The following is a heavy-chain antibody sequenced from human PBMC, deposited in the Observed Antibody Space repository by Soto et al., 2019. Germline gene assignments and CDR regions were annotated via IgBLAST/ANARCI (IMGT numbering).Heavy chain of an antibody. CDR3: GDPPSAF. CDR1: GASISSSRW. J-gene: IGHJ4*02. Sequence: QVQLQESGPGLVKPSGTLSLTCAVSGASISSSRWWTWVRQPPGKGLEWMGEIYHNRNTNYNTSLKSRVTISVDKSKNQFSLKLNSVTAADTAIYYCGDPPSAFWGQGTLVTVSS. D-gene: IGHD6-19*01. CDR2: IYHNRNT. V-gene: IGHV4-4*02.